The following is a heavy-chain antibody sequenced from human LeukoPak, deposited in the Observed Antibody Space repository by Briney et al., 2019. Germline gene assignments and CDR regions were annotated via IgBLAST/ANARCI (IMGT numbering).Heavy chain of an antibody. J-gene: IGHJ4*02. CDR2: IRYDGSNK. CDR3: AKDQYYYGSGSYPFDY. V-gene: IGHV3-30*02. CDR1: GFAFSNHA. D-gene: IGHD3-10*01. Sequence: GGSLRLSCAAPGFAFSNHAMTWVRQAPGKGLEWVAFIRYDGSNKYYADSVKGRFTISRDNSKNTVYMQMSSLRAEDTAMYYCAKDQYYYGSGSYPFDYWGQGTLVTVSS.